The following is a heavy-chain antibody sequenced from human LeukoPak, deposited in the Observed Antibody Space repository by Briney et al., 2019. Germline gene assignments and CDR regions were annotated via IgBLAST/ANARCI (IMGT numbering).Heavy chain of an antibody. D-gene: IGHD5-18*01. J-gene: IGHJ4*02. CDR1: GYAFTSYA. Sequence: ASVKVSCKASGYAFTSYAMHWVRQAPGQRLEWMGWINAGNGNTKYSQEFQGRVTTTRDTSASTAYMELSSLRSEDMAVYYCARENTAMAIDYWGQGTLVTVSS. CDR2: INAGNGNT. V-gene: IGHV1-3*03. CDR3: ARENTAMAIDY.